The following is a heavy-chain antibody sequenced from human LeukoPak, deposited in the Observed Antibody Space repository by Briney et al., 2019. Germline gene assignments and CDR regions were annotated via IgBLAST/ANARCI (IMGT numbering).Heavy chain of an antibody. CDR3: ARYRFVVGATDSFDI. CDR1: AFTFSSYS. CDR2: ISSSGSYI. Sequence: PGGSLRLSCAASAFTFSSYSMNWVRQAPGKGLEWVSSISSSGSYIYYADSVKGRFTISRDNAKNSLYLQMNSLRAEDTALYYCARYRFVVGATDSFDIWGQGTMVTVSS. V-gene: IGHV3-21*01. J-gene: IGHJ3*02. D-gene: IGHD1-26*01.